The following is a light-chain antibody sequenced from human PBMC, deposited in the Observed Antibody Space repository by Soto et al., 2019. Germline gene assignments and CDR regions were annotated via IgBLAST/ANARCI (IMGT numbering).Light chain of an antibody. CDR2: WAS. J-gene: IGKJ4*01. CDR3: QQYYTTPFT. Sequence: DIVMTQSPDSLAVSLGERATINCKSSQTVLVDSTNKNFLAWYQQRPGQPPEQLIFWASTRESGVPDRFRGSGSGTDFSLTISSLQAEDVAVYYCQQYYTTPFTFGGGTKVEIK. V-gene: IGKV4-1*01. CDR1: QTVLVDSTNKNF.